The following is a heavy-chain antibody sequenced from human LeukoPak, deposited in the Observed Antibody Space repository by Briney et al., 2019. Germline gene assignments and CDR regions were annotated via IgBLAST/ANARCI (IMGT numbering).Heavy chain of an antibody. D-gene: IGHD2-8*01. Sequence: GASLKISCKGSGYSFTTYWIGWVRQMPGRGLEWMGIIYPGDSATRYSASFKGQVTISADKSISTAYLQWSSLKASYTAMYYCAKMYSTSPGSFDYWGQGTLVTVSS. CDR2: IYPGDSAT. CDR1: GYSFTTYW. J-gene: IGHJ4*02. CDR3: AKMYSTSPGSFDY. V-gene: IGHV5-51*01.